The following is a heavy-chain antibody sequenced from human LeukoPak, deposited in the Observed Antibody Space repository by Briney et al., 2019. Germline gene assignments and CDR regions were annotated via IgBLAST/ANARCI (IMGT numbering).Heavy chain of an antibody. D-gene: IGHD3-9*01. CDR1: GFTFSSYW. Sequence: GGSLRLSCAASGFTFSSYWMSWVRQAPGKGLEWVANIKQDGSEKYYVDSVKGRFTISRDNAKNSLYLQMNSLRAEDTAVYYCAKYHDILTGQPGIYDYWGQGTLVTVSS. CDR2: IKQDGSEK. CDR3: AKYHDILTGQPGIYDY. J-gene: IGHJ4*02. V-gene: IGHV3-7*03.